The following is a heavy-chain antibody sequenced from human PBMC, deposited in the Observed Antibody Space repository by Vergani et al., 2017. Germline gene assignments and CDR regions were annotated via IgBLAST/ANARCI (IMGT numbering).Heavy chain of an antibody. J-gene: IGHJ6*02. CDR1: GFALNRHA. CDR2: SATGDENT. Sequence: VQLVESGGGVVQPGTSLRLSCVVSGFALNRHAMYWVRQAPGKGLEWVSGISATGDENTDYADSVKGRFTISRDNSKSTLFLQMNGLRAEDTAVYYCASQYSSSYYYYGMDVWGQGTTVTVSS. D-gene: IGHD6-13*01. CDR3: ASQYSSSYYYYGMDV. V-gene: IGHV3-23*04.